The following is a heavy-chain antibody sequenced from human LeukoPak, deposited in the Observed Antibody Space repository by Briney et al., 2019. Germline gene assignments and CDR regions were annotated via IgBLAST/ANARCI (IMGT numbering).Heavy chain of an antibody. CDR2: IIPIFGTA. D-gene: IGHD2-8*01. Sequence: ASAKVSCKASGGTFSSYAISWVRQAPGQGLEWMGGIIPIFGTANYAQKFQGRVTITADKSTSTAYMELSSLRSEDTAVYYCARGGYCTNGVCYPYYYYYYMDVWGKGTTVTVSS. J-gene: IGHJ6*03. V-gene: IGHV1-69*06. CDR1: GGTFSSYA. CDR3: ARGGYCTNGVCYPYYYYYYMDV.